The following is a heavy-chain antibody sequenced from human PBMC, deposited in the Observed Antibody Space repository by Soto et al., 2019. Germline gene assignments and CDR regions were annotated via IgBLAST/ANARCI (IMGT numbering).Heavy chain of an antibody. Sequence: GGSLRLSCAASGFTFSSYAMSWVRQAPGKGLEWVSAISGSGGSTYYADSVKGRFTISRDNSKNTMYLQMNILRAEDTAVYYCAKDKPRIAVAGYFDYWGQGTLVTVSS. V-gene: IGHV3-23*01. D-gene: IGHD6-19*01. CDR2: ISGSGGST. J-gene: IGHJ4*02. CDR3: AKDKPRIAVAGYFDY. CDR1: GFTFSSYA.